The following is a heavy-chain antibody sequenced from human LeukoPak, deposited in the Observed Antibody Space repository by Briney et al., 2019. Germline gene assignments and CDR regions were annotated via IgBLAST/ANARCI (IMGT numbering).Heavy chain of an antibody. CDR2: MNPNSGNT. V-gene: IGHV1-8*01. CDR3: ARVGSSGWYYHYYHGMDV. J-gene: IGHJ6*02. CDR1: GYTFTSYD. Sequence: ASVKVSCKASGYTFTSYDINWVRQATGQGLEWMGWMNPNSGNTGYAQKFQGRVTMTRNTSISTAYMELSSLRSEDTAVYYCARVGSSGWYYHYYHGMDVWGQGTTVTVSS. D-gene: IGHD6-19*01.